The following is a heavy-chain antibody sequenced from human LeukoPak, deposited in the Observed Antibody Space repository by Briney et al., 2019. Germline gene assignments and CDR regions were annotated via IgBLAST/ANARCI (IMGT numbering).Heavy chain of an antibody. CDR1: GYTLTELS. D-gene: IGHD4-23*01. J-gene: IGHJ3*02. CDR2: FDPEDGET. V-gene: IGHV1-24*01. Sequence: ASVKVSCKVSGYTLTELSMHWVRQAPGKGLEWMGGFDPEDGETIYAQKFQGRVTMTGDTSTDTAYMELSSLRSEDTAVYYCAIRLPHDYGGNGNAFDIWGQGTMVTVSS. CDR3: AIRLPHDYGGNGNAFDI.